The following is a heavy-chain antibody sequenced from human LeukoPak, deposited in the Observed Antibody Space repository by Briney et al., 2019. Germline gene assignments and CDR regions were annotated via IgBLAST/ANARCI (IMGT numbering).Heavy chain of an antibody. J-gene: IGHJ4*02. V-gene: IGHV3-49*03. Sequence: GGSLRLSCAASGFTFSSYEMNWFRQAPGKGLEWVGFIRSKAYGGTTEYAASVKGRFTISRDDSKSIAYLQMNSLKTEDTAVYYCTREREWELPFDYWGQGTLVTVSS. CDR1: GFTFSSYE. CDR2: IRSKAYGGTT. CDR3: TREREWELPFDY. D-gene: IGHD1-26*01.